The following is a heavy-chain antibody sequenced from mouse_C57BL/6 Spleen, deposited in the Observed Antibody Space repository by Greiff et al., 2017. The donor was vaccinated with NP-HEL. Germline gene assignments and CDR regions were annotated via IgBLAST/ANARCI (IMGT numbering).Heavy chain of an antibody. V-gene: IGHV5-17*01. J-gene: IGHJ2*01. CDR1: GFTFSDYG. CDR3: ARGGYYSYYFDY. Sequence: DVKLVESGGGLVKPGGSLKLSCAASGFTFSDYGMHWVRQAPEKGLEWVAYISSGSSTIYYADTVKGRFTISRDNPKNTLFLQMTSLRSEDTAMYYCARGGYYSYYFDYWGQGTTLTVSS. CDR2: ISSGSSTI. D-gene: IGHD2-3*01.